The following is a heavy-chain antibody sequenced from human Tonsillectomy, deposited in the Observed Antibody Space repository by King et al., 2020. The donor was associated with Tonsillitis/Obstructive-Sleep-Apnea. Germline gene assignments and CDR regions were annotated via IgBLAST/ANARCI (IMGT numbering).Heavy chain of an antibody. CDR3: ARGPSDSSGYYYVF. Sequence: VQQVESGGGLVQPGGSLRLSCAASGFIFSSYWMSWVRQAPGKGLEWVANIKQDGSEQYYVDSVKGRFTISRDNAKNSLYLQMNSLRTEDTAVYYCARGPSDSSGYYYVFWGQGTLVTVSS. J-gene: IGHJ4*02. D-gene: IGHD3-22*01. CDR2: IKQDGSEQ. CDR1: GFIFSSYW. V-gene: IGHV3-7*03.